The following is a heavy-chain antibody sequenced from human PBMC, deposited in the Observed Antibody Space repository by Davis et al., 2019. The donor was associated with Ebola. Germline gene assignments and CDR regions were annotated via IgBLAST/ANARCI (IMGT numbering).Heavy chain of an antibody. CDR1: GFTFSSYW. CDR3: TRGGMATPFDY. V-gene: IGHV3-7*03. D-gene: IGHD5-24*01. Sequence: GESLKISCAASGFTFSSYWMSWVRQAPGKGLEWVANIKQDGSEKYYVDSVKGRFTISRDNAKNSLYLQMNSLRAEDTAVYYCTRGGMATPFDYWGQGTLVTVSS. J-gene: IGHJ4*02. CDR2: IKQDGSEK.